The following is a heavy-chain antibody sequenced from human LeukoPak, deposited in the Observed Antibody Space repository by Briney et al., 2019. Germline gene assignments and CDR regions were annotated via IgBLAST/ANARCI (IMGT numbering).Heavy chain of an antibody. D-gene: IGHD1-26*01. J-gene: IGHJ4*02. CDR3: AKGREAYSGSYTPFGY. Sequence: GGSLRLSCAASGFTFDDYTMHWVRQAPGKGLEWVSLISWDGGSTYYADSVKGRFSISRDTSKNTLYLQMDSLRVEDTAIYYCAKGREAYSGSYTPFGYWGPGTLVTVSS. CDR2: ISWDGGST. CDR1: GFTFDDYT. V-gene: IGHV3-43*01.